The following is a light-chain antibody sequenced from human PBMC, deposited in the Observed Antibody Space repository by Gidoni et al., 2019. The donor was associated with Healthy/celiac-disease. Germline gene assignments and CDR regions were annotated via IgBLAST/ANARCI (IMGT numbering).Light chain of an antibody. CDR2: GAS. V-gene: IGKV3-20*01. Sequence: EIVLTQSPGTLSLSPGERATLSCRASHSVSSCYLDWYQQKPGQAPRLLIYGASSRATGIPDRFSGRGSGTDFTLTISRLEPEDFAVYYCQQYGSSPHTFGQGTKLEIK. J-gene: IGKJ2*01. CDR1: HSVSSCY. CDR3: QQYGSSPHT.